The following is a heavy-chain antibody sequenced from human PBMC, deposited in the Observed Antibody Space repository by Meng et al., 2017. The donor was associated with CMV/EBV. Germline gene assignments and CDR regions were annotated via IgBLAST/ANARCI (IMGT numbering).Heavy chain of an antibody. CDR2: IIPIFGTA. CDR1: GGTFSSYA. Sequence: SVKVSCKASGGTFSSYAISWVRQAPGQGLEWMGGIIPIFGTANYAQKFQGRVTITTDESTSTAYMELSSLRSEDTAVYYCARPSTIFGVVPTPDYGMDVWGQGTTVTV. J-gene: IGHJ6*02. V-gene: IGHV1-69*05. CDR3: ARPSTIFGVVPTPDYGMDV. D-gene: IGHD3-3*01.